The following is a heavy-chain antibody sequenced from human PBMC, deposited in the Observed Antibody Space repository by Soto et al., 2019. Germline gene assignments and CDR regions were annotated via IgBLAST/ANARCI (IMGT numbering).Heavy chain of an antibody. J-gene: IGHJ5*02. D-gene: IGHD6-19*01. CDR1: GGTFSSYA. CDR3: ARGRIAVAVVWFDP. Sequence: GASVKVSCKASGGTFSSYAISWVRQAPGQGLEWMGGIIPIFGTANYAQKFQGRVTITADESTSTAYMELSSLRSEDTAVYYCARGRIAVAVVWFDPWGQGTLVTVSS. V-gene: IGHV1-69*13. CDR2: IIPIFGTA.